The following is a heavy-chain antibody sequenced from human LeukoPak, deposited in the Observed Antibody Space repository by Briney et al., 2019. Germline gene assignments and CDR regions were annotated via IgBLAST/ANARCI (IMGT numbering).Heavy chain of an antibody. D-gene: IGHD6-19*01. CDR3: ARDSSGWTDPSYFDY. V-gene: IGHV1-46*01. CDR1: GYTFTSYY. CDR2: INPSGGST. J-gene: IGHJ4*02. Sequence: RASVKVSCKASGYTFTSYYMHWVRQAPGQGLEWMGIINPSGGSTSYAQKFQGRVTMTRDTSTSTVYMELSSLRSEDTAVYYCARDSSGWTDPSYFDYWGQGTLVTVSS.